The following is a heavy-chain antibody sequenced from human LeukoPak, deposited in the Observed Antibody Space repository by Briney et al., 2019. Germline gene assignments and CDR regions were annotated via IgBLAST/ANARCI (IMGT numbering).Heavy chain of an antibody. V-gene: IGHV3-9*01. Sequence: PRGSLRLSCAASGFTFDDYAMHWVRQAPGKGLEWVSGISWNSGSIGYADSVKGRFTISRDNAKNSLYLQMNSLRAEDTALYYCAKDDSSSYNDEYNWFDPWGQGTLVTVSS. J-gene: IGHJ5*02. CDR2: ISWNSGSI. CDR3: AKDDSSSYNDEYNWFDP. D-gene: IGHD6-13*01. CDR1: GFTFDDYA.